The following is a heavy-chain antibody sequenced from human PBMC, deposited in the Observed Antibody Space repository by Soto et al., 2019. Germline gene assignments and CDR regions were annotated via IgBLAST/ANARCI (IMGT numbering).Heavy chain of an antibody. CDR3: TRVPICQGLFDY. V-gene: IGHV3-49*04. Sequence: QPGGSLRLSCTASGFTFGDYAMSWVRQAPGKGLEWVGFIRSKAQGGTAQYAASVKGRFIILRDDSKSIAYLQMSSLKTEDAAVYYCTRVPICQGLFDYWGQGTLVTVAS. D-gene: IGHD2-21*01. J-gene: IGHJ4*02. CDR1: GFTFGDYA. CDR2: IRSKAQGGTA.